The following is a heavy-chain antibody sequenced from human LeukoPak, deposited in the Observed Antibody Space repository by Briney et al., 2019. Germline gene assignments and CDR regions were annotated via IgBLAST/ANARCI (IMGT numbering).Heavy chain of an antibody. Sequence: SETLSLTCAVYGGSFSGYYWSWIRQPPGKGLEWIGEINHSGSTNYNPSLKSRVTISVETSKNQFSLKLGSVPAADTAVYYCAREGGESWFDPWGQGTLVTVSS. CDR3: AREGGESWFDP. CDR2: INHSGST. D-gene: IGHD5-24*01. V-gene: IGHV4-34*01. J-gene: IGHJ5*02. CDR1: GGSFSGYY.